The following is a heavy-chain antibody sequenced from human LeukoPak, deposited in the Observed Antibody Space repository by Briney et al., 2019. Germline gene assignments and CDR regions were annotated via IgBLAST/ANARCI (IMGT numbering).Heavy chain of an antibody. V-gene: IGHV4-59*12. CDR3: ARDDYYDSSGPLDY. CDR2: IYHSGST. Sequence: SETLSLTCTVSGGSISSYYWSWFRQPPGKGLEWIGYIYHSGSTFYNPSLKSRVTISVDRSKNQFSLNLSSVTAADTAVYYCARDDYYDSSGPLDYWGQGTLVTVSS. D-gene: IGHD3-22*01. J-gene: IGHJ4*02. CDR1: GGSISSYY.